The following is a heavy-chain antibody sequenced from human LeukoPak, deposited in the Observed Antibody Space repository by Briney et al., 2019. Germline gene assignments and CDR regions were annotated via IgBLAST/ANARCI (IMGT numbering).Heavy chain of an antibody. CDR2: ISSNGGST. Sequence: GGSLRLSCAASGFTFSSYAMHWVRQAPGKGLEYVSAISSNGGSTYYANSVKGRFTISRDNSKNTLYLQMGSLRAEDMAVYYCAREGPSSYGYYSDYWGQGTLVTVSS. D-gene: IGHD5-18*01. CDR3: AREGPSSYGYYSDY. J-gene: IGHJ4*02. V-gene: IGHV3-64*01. CDR1: GFTFSSYA.